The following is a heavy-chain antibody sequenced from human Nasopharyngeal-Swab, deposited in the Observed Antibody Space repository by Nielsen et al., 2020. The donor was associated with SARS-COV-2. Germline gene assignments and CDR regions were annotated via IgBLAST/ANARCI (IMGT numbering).Heavy chain of an antibody. CDR1: GFTFSSYS. Sequence: GESLKISCAASGFTFSSYSMNWVRQAPGKGLGWVSSISSSSSYIYYADSVKGRFTISRDNAKNSLYLQMNSLRAEDTAVYYCAGGGWGFYYWGQGTLVTVSS. D-gene: IGHD6-19*01. V-gene: IGHV3-21*01. CDR2: ISSSSSYI. J-gene: IGHJ4*02. CDR3: AGGGWGFYY.